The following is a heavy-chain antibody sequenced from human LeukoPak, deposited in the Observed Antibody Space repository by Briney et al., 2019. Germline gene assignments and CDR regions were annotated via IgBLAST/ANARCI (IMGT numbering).Heavy chain of an antibody. CDR2: ISGSGGST. CDR1: GFTFSSYA. CDR3: AKDQRRSSWYSKGYYYYYGMDV. D-gene: IGHD6-13*01. Sequence: GGSLRLSCAASGFTFSSYAMSWVRQAPGKGLEWVSAISGSGGSTYYADSVKGRFTISRDNSKNTLYLQMNSLRAEDTAVYYCAKDQRRSSWYSKGYYYYYGMDVWGQGTTVTVSS. J-gene: IGHJ6*02. V-gene: IGHV3-23*01.